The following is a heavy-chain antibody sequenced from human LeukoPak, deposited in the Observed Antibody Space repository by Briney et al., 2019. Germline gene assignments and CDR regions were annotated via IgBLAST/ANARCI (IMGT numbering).Heavy chain of an antibody. CDR2: IYYSGST. D-gene: IGHD3-10*01. J-gene: IGHJ4*02. CDR3: ARLWLGESYLDY. V-gene: IGHV4-59*01. Sequence: SETLSLTCTVSGGSISSYYWSWIRQPPGKGLEWIGYIYYSGSTNYNPSLKSRVTISVDTSKNQFSLKLSSVTAADTAVYYCARLWLGESYLDYWGQGTLVTVSS. CDR1: GGSISSYY.